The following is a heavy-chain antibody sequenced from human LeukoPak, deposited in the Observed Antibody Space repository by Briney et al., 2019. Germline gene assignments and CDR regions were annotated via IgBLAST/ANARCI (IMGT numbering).Heavy chain of an antibody. CDR2: INPSGGST. CDR1: GYTFTSYY. Sequence: ASVKVSCKASGYTFTSYYMHWVRRAPGQGLEWMGIINPSGGSTSYAQKFQGRVTMTRDMSTSTVYMELSSLRSEDTAVYYCARDRLTVTTEGDFDYWGQGTLVTVSS. CDR3: ARDRLTVTTEGDFDY. D-gene: IGHD4-17*01. J-gene: IGHJ4*02. V-gene: IGHV1-46*01.